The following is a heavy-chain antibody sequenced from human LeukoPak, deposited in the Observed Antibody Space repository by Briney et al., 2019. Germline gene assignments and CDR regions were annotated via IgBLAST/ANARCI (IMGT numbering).Heavy chain of an antibody. D-gene: IGHD3-10*01. CDR2: ISSSRSYI. CDR1: GFTFSSYS. Sequence: GGSLRLSCAASGFTFSSYSMNWVRQAPGKGLEWVSFISSSRSYIYYADSVKGRFTISRDNAKNSLYLQMNSLRAGDTAVYYCARSIGSNFYGSGSFNCWGQGTLVTVSS. V-gene: IGHV3-21*01. J-gene: IGHJ4*02. CDR3: ARSIGSNFYGSGSFNC.